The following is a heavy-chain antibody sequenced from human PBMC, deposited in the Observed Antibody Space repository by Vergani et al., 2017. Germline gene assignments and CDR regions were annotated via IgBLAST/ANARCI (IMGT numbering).Heavy chain of an antibody. CDR1: GFTFSSYA. CDR3: ARGGSTDAFDI. D-gene: IGHD3-16*01. CDR2: ISSNGGST. V-gene: IGHV3-64*01. J-gene: IGHJ3*02. Sequence: EVQLVESGGGLVQPGGSLRLSCAASGFTFSSYAMHWVRQAPGKGLDYVSAISSNGGSTYYANSVKGRFTISRDNSKNTLYLQMGSLRAEDMAVYYCARGGSTDAFDIWGQGTMVTVSS.